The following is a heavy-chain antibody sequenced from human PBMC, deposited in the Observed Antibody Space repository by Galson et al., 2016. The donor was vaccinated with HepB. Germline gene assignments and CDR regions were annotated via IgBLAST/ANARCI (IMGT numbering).Heavy chain of an antibody. CDR3: ARVAKRANRLWFGELKGFDY. J-gene: IGHJ4*02. CDR2: ISNDGSKK. Sequence: SLRLSCAASGFTFSSYAMHWVRQAPGKGLEWVAVISNDGSKKNYADSVKGRFPISRDNSKNTLYLQTNSLRAEDTAVYYCARVAKRANRLWFGELKGFDYWGQGTLVTVSS. V-gene: IGHV3-30*04. CDR1: GFTFSSYA. D-gene: IGHD3-10*01.